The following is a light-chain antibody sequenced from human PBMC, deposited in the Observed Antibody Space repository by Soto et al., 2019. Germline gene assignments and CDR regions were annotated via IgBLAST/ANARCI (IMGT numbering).Light chain of an antibody. V-gene: IGKV3-15*01. CDR3: QQHDDWPLT. CDR2: DAF. CDR1: ENVKTR. Sequence: EKVMTQSPATLSVSPGERATLSCRASENVKTRLAWYQQKSGQAPRLLIYDAFTRATGIPARFSGSASGTEFTLTISSLQSEDSAVYYCQQHDDWPLTFGGGTKV. J-gene: IGKJ4*01.